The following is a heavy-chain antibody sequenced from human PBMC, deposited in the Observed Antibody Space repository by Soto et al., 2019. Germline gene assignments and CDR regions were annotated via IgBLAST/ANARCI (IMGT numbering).Heavy chain of an antibody. CDR1: GVSINSGGHY. Sequence: QVQLQESGPGLVKPSQTLSLTCSVSGVSINSGGHYWSWIRQHPGKGLEWIGHIYKTGSTDFNPSLKDRLTISSDTSKNQFSLSLRAVTDADTAVYYCARDRIQFSVDVWGQGTTVTVSS. CDR3: ARDRIQFSVDV. CDR2: IYKTGST. D-gene: IGHD5-18*01. J-gene: IGHJ6*02. V-gene: IGHV4-31*03.